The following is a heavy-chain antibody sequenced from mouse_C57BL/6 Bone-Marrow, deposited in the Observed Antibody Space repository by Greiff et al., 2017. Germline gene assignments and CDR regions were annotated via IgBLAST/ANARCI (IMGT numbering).Heavy chain of an antibody. CDR1: GFNIKDDY. V-gene: IGHV14-4*01. D-gene: IGHD2-2*01. J-gene: IGHJ3*01. CDR2: IDPENGDT. CDR3: TTYYYGYEAY. Sequence: EVQLQQSGAELVRPGASVKLSCTASGFNIKDDYMHWVKQRPEQGLEWIGWIDPENGDTEYASKFQGKATITADTSSHTAYLQLSSLTSEDTAVYYCTTYYYGYEAYWGQGTLVTVSA.